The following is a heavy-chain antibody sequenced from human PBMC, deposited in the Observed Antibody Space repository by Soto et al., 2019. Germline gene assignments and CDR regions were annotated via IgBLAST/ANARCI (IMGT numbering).Heavy chain of an antibody. V-gene: IGHV3-23*01. Sequence: EVQLLESGGDLAQPGGSLRLSCAASGFTFSSYTMSWVRQVPGKGLEWVSGISAGGHNTFYADSVKGRFTISRDNSNNTLYLQLNSLRADDTAIYYCAKKFSSGWGSDYWGQGTLVTVSS. CDR1: GFTFSSYT. D-gene: IGHD6-19*01. CDR2: ISAGGHNT. J-gene: IGHJ4*02. CDR3: AKKFSSGWGSDY.